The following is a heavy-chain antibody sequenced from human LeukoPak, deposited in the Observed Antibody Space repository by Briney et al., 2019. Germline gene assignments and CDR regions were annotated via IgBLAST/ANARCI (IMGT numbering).Heavy chain of an antibody. CDR1: GGSISSYY. D-gene: IGHD7-27*01. V-gene: IGHV4-59*08. Sequence: PSETLSLTCTVSGGSISSYYWSWIRQPPGKGLEWIGYIYYSGSTNYNPSLKSRVTISVDTSKNQFSLKLSSVTAADTAVYYCASHWGSRYFDYWGQGTLVTVSS. CDR2: IYYSGST. CDR3: ASHWGSRYFDY. J-gene: IGHJ4*02.